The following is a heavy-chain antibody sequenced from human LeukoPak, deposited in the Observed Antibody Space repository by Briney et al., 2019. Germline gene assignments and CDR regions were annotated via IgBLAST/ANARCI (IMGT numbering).Heavy chain of an antibody. CDR3: ARPDYYDSSGLVH. D-gene: IGHD3-22*01. Sequence: PSETLSLTCSVSGGSISRYYWSWIRQSPGKGLEWIGYIYYSGGTNYNPSLKSRATISVDTSKNQFSLNLISVTAADTAVYYCARPDYYDSSGLVHWGQGTLVTVSS. J-gene: IGHJ5*02. CDR1: GGSISRYY. CDR2: IYYSGGT. V-gene: IGHV4-59*12.